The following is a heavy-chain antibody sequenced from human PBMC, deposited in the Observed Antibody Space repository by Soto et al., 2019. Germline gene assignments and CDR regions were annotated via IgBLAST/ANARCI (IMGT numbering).Heavy chain of an antibody. Sequence: QLQLQESGPGLVKPSETLSLTCTVSGGSISSSSYYWGWIRQPPGKGLEWIGSIYYSGSTYYNPSLKSRVTISVDTSKNQFSLKLSSVTAADTAVYYCARLRGFRWFGELPLYFDYWGQGTLVTVSS. V-gene: IGHV4-39*01. CDR2: IYYSGST. CDR3: ARLRGFRWFGELPLYFDY. CDR1: GGSISSSSYY. J-gene: IGHJ4*02. D-gene: IGHD3-10*01.